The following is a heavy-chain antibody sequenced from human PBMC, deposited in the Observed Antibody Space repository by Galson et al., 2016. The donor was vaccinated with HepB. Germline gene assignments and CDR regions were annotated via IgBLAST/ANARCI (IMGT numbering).Heavy chain of an antibody. D-gene: IGHD3-3*01. CDR1: GFTFSSYA. CDR2: ISASGGST. V-gene: IGHV3-23*01. CDR3: AKDGGYYDFWSSYYWGFDY. J-gene: IGHJ4*02. Sequence: SLRLSCAASGFTFSSYAMSWVRQAPGKGLEWVSAISASGGSTYSADSVKGRFTISRDNSKNTLYLQMNSLRAEDTAVYYCAKDGGYYDFWSSYYWGFDYWGQGTLVTVSS.